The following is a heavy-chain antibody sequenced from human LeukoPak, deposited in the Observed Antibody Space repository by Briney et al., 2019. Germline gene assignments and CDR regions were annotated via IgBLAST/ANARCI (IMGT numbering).Heavy chain of an antibody. V-gene: IGHV3-11*04. Sequence: GGSLRLSCAASGFTFSDYYMGWIRQAPGKGLEWISYISSSGSSIQYADSVRGRFTISRDNAKTSLYLQMNSLRAEDTSVYYCARSAQWELPDYWGQGTLVTVSS. J-gene: IGHJ4*02. CDR2: ISSSGSSI. CDR1: GFTFSDYY. D-gene: IGHD1-26*01. CDR3: ARSAQWELPDY.